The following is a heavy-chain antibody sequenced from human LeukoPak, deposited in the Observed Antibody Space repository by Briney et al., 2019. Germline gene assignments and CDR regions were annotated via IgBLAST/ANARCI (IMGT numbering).Heavy chain of an antibody. J-gene: IGHJ4*02. CDR1: GGSFSGYY. D-gene: IGHD6-13*01. V-gene: IGHV4-34*01. CDR2: INHSGST. Sequence: SETLSLTCAVYGGSFSGYYWSWIRQPPGKGLEWIGEINHSGSTYYNPSLKSRVTISVDTSKNQFSLKLSSVTAADTAVYYCARQALPAAAAGTGLFDYWGQGTLVTVSS. CDR3: ARQALPAAAAGTGLFDY.